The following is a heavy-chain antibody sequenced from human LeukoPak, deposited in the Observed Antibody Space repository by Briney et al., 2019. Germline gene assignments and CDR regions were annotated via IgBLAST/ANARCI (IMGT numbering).Heavy chain of an antibody. Sequence: GGSLRLSCAASGFTFSGYWMHWVRQAPGKGLEWVAHIKQDGSEKYYVDSVKGRFTISRDNAKNSLYLQMNSLRAEDTAVYYCARVYYYGSGSYGFDPWGQGTLVTVSS. J-gene: IGHJ5*02. CDR2: IKQDGSEK. D-gene: IGHD3-10*01. CDR1: GFTFSGYW. CDR3: ARVYYYGSGSYGFDP. V-gene: IGHV3-7*01.